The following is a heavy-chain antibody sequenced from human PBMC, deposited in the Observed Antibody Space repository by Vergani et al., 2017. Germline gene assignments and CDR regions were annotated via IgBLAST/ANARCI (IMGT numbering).Heavy chain of an antibody. CDR1: GFRVTTYY. CDR3: ARDRYGMVAASPADFDY. J-gene: IGHJ4*02. D-gene: IGHD1-26*01. Sequence: VELLESGGGLAQPGGSLRVSCSASGFRVTTYYMSWVRQAPGKGLEWVSVIKSDGRTSYAESVRGRFTISRDTAKNSLYLQMNSLRAEDTAVYYCARDRYGMVAASPADFDYWGQGTLVTVSS. CDR2: IKSDGRT. V-gene: IGHV3-66*01.